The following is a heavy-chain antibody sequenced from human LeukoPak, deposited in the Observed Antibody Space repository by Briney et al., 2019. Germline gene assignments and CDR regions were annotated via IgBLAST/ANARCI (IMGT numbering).Heavy chain of an antibody. V-gene: IGHV4-59*01. CDR3: ARISNWNDGYFDY. J-gene: IGHJ4*02. D-gene: IGHD1-1*01. Sequence: SETLSLTCTVSGGSISSYYWSWIRQPPGKGLEWIGYIYYSGYTNYNPSLKSRVTISVDTFKNQFSLKLSSVTAADTAVYYYARISNWNDGYFDYWGQGTLVFVSS. CDR1: GGSISSYY. CDR2: IYYSGYT.